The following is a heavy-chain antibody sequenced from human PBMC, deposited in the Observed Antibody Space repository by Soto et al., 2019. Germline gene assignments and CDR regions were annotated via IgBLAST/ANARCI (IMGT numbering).Heavy chain of an antibody. D-gene: IGHD1-1*01. CDR3: ARGLSGDKVDS. J-gene: IGHJ4*02. V-gene: IGHV4-30-4*01. CDR2: IYDSGST. Sequence: QVQLQESGPGLVKPSQTLSLTCTIAGGSISSGDYYWSWIRQPPGKGLEWIGHIYDSGSTYNNPSLNFRVTISIDPSETQFALNRRSVTAADTAVYYCARGLSGDKVDSWGQGNLVTVSS. CDR1: GGSISSGDYY.